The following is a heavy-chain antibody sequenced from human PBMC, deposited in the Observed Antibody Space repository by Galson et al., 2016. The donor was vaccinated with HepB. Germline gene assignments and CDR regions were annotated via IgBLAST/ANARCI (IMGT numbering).Heavy chain of an antibody. J-gene: IGHJ4*02. D-gene: IGHD6-19*01. CDR1: GHTCKNYT. Sequence: SLRLPCGASGHTCKNYTLSGARRARGKRLEWVSHTYGPTPNTHYAHSVRGRFSIYRDNSRDTLYLQMDSLTAEDSAIYYCTTWLSHHFDYWGQGTRVTVSS. CDR2: TYGPTPNT. CDR3: TTWLSHHFDY. V-gene: IGHV3-23*01.